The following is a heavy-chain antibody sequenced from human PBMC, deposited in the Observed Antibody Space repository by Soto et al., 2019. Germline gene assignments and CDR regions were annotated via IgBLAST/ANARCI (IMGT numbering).Heavy chain of an antibody. J-gene: IGHJ5*02. V-gene: IGHV6-1*01. Sequence: SQTLPLTCAISGDSVSSNSAAWNWIRQSPSRGLEWLGRTYYRSKWYNDYAVSVKSRITINPDTSKNQFSLQLNSVTPEDTAVYYCAADLYYYDSSGYYNWFDPWGQGTLVTVSS. CDR2: TYYRSKWYN. CDR3: AADLYYYDSSGYYNWFDP. D-gene: IGHD3-22*01. CDR1: GDSVSSNSAA.